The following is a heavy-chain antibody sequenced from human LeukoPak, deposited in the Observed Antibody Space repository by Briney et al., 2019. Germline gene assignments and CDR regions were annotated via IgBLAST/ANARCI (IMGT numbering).Heavy chain of an antibody. D-gene: IGHD6-13*01. Sequence: PSETLSLTCTVSGGSISGYYWSWIRQPPGKGLEWIGFIHDSGSAYYNASLKSRVTISVDTSKNQLSLNLRSVAAAHTAVYYCATKQGQPEGYFEYWGQGTLVTVSS. CDR2: IHDSGSA. CDR1: GGSISGYY. CDR3: ATKQGQPEGYFEY. J-gene: IGHJ4*02. V-gene: IGHV4-59*01.